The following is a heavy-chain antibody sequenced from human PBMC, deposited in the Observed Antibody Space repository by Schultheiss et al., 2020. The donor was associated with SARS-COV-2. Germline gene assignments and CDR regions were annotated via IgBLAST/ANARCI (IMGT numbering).Heavy chain of an antibody. CDR3: AREETDFWSGSYYYYYMDV. CDR1: GFTFSSYA. CDR2: ISYDGSNK. V-gene: IGHV3-30*01. Sequence: GGSLRLSCAASGFTFSSYAMHWVRQAPGKGLEWVAVISYDGSNKYYADSVKGRFTISRDNSKNTLYLQMNSLRAEDTAVYYCAREETDFWSGSYYYYYMDVWGKGTTVTVAS. D-gene: IGHD3-3*01. J-gene: IGHJ6*03.